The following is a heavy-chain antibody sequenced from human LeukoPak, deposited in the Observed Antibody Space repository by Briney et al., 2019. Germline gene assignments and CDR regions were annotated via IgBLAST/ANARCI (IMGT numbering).Heavy chain of an antibody. V-gene: IGHV3-74*01. Sequence: GGSLRPSCAASGFTFSSYWMHWVRQAPGKGLVWVSRIKSDGSTRYADSVKGRFTISRDNAKNTVSLQMNSLRAEDTGVYYCARAPSEIGGYYPEYFRHWGQGTLVTVSP. D-gene: IGHD3-22*01. J-gene: IGHJ1*01. CDR3: ARAPSEIGGYYPEYFRH. CDR2: IKSDGST. CDR1: GFTFSSYW.